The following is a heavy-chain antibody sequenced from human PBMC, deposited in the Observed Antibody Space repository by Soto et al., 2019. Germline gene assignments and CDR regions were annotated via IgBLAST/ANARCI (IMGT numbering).Heavy chain of an antibody. CDR2: ITGTSAFT. CDR1: GFVFSDFQ. CDR3: ARDNLAFQGAFDL. Sequence: GRSLRLSCAASGFVFSDFQFNWVRQAPGEGLEWLSSITGTSAFTEYAESIEGRFTISRDNPNKLLFLHMDNLRPEDTAVYYCARDNLAFQGAFDLWGQGTLVTVSS. V-gene: IGHV3-21*01. D-gene: IGHD3-16*01. J-gene: IGHJ4*02.